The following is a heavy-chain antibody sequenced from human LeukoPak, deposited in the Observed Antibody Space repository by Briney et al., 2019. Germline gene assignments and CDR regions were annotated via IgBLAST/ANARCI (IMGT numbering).Heavy chain of an antibody. CDR2: ISGSGGST. CDR1: GFTFSSYA. D-gene: IGHD2-2*01. CDR3: AKEGCSSTSCYPLGY. V-gene: IGHV3-23*01. J-gene: IGHJ4*02. Sequence: GGSLRLSCAASGFTFSSYAMSWVRQAPGKGLEWVSVISGSGGSTYYADSVKGRFTISRDNSKNTLYLQMNSLRAEDTAVYYCAKEGCSSTSCYPLGYWGQGTLVTVSS.